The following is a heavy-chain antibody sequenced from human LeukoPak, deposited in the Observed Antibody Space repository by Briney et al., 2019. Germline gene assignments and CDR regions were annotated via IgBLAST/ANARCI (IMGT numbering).Heavy chain of an antibody. D-gene: IGHD2-2*01. CDR1: GGTFSSYA. CDR3: ASTPYCSSTSCSKRDYYGMDV. Sequence: SVKVSCKASGGTFSSYAISWVRQAPGQGLEWMGGIIPIFGTANYAQKFQGRVTITADESTSTAYVELSSLRSEDTAVYYCASTPYCSSTSCSKRDYYGMDVWGKGTTVTVSS. J-gene: IGHJ6*04. CDR2: IIPIFGTA. V-gene: IGHV1-69*01.